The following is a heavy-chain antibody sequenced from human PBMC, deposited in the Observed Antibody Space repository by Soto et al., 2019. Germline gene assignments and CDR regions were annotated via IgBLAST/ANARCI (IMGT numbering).Heavy chain of an antibody. V-gene: IGHV3-23*01. CDR3: TREDTGYRKVVVIRAFDI. CDR2: ISGSGGSS. Sequence: GGSLRLSCAASGFAFSTYAMTWVRQAPGKGLEWVSVISGSGGSSYYAASVKGRFTISRDNSKNTLFLQMNGLRAEDTAVYYCTREDTGYRKVVVIRAFDIWGQGTMVTVSS. J-gene: IGHJ3*02. CDR1: GFAFSTYA. D-gene: IGHD3-22*01.